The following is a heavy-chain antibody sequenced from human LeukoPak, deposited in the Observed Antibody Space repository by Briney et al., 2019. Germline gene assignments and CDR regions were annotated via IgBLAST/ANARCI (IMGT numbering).Heavy chain of an antibody. CDR2: ISSSRSTT. D-gene: IGHD3-10*01. CDR1: GFTLSNYG. V-gene: IGHV3-48*02. CDR3: GQGRPGDY. Sequence: GGSLRLSCAASGFTLSNYGMNWVRQAPGKGLEWVSYISSSRSTTYYADSVKGRFTISRDNAKNSLYLQVNSLRDEDTAVYYCGQGRPGDYWGQGTLVTVSS. J-gene: IGHJ4*02.